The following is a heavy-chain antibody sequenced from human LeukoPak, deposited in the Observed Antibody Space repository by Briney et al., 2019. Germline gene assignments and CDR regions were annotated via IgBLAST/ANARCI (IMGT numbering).Heavy chain of an antibody. CDR1: GGSFSGYY. V-gene: IGHV4-34*01. D-gene: IGHD3-22*01. Sequence: SETLSLTCAVYGGSFSGYYWSWIRQPPGKGLEWIGEINHSVSTNYNPSPKSRVTISVYTSNNQFSLKLSSVTAADTAVYYCARGSSGSYRPYYYYYGMDVWGQGTTVTVSS. CDR2: INHSVST. CDR3: ARGSSGSYRPYYYYYGMDV. J-gene: IGHJ6*02.